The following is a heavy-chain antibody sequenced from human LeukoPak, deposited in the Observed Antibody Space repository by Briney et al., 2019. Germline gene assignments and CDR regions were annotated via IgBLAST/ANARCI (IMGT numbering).Heavy chain of an antibody. CDR2: IYYTGII. D-gene: IGHD6-19*01. CDR3: ARLMNVNDTSAYYYVMDV. J-gene: IGHJ6*02. CDR1: GASLTPYY. Sequence: SETLSLTCTVSGASLTPYYWSWIRQSPGKGLEYIGYIYYTGIINYNRSLKSGVTISVDVSRKQFSLTVKSVTTADTAVYFCARLMNVNDTSAYYYVMDVWGQGTPVTVS. V-gene: IGHV4-59*01.